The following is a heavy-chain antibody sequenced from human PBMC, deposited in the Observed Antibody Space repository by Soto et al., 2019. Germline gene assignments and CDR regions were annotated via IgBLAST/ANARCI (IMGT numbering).Heavy chain of an antibody. CDR3: ARDTGPRAFPYYYGMDL. D-gene: IGHD3-3*02. V-gene: IGHV3-48*02. J-gene: IGHJ6*02. CDR1: GFTFSTYS. Sequence: GGSLRLSCAASGFTFSTYSMNWVRQAPGKGLEWVTYIASSSGATHYADSVKGRFTISRDNAKNSLYLQMNSLRDEDSAVYYCARDTGPRAFPYYYGMDLWGQGTTVTSP. CDR2: IASSSGAT.